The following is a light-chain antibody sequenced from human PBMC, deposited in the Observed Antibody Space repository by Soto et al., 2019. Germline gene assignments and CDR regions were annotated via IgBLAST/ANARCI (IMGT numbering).Light chain of an antibody. CDR2: DAS. CDR1: QDISNY. Sequence: DIQMTQSPSSLSASVGDRVTITCQASQDISNYLNWYQQKPGKAPKLLIYDASNLETGVPSRFSGSGSGTDFTFTISSLQPEDIATYYCQQYDNLAFGGGTKVDNK. V-gene: IGKV1-33*01. J-gene: IGKJ4*01. CDR3: QQYDNLA.